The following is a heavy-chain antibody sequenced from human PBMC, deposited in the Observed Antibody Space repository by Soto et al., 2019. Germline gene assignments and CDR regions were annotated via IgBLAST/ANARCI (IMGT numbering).Heavy chain of an antibody. V-gene: IGHV3-30*04. Sequence: QVQLVESGGGVVQPGRSLRLSCAASGFTFRSYAMHWVRQAPGKGLEWVAVIAYDGSNKYYADSVKGRFTISRDNSKNTLYLQINSLRAEDTAVYYCARESYGDYFFDYWGQGTLVTVSS. D-gene: IGHD4-17*01. CDR1: GFTFRSYA. CDR3: ARESYGDYFFDY. J-gene: IGHJ4*02. CDR2: IAYDGSNK.